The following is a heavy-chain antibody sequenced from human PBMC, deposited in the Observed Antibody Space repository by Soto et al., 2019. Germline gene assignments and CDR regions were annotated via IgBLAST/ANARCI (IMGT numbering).Heavy chain of an antibody. Sequence: QVQLQQWGAGLLKPSETLSLTCAVYGGSFSGYYWTWIRQSPEKGLEWIGEVNHSGTTYYNPSLKTRITISVHTAKNQFSVKMRSVTAADTAVYYCARGIGYCSSSNCYSSRRLRFDAWGQGTLVTVSS. V-gene: IGHV4-34*01. D-gene: IGHD2-2*01. CDR1: GGSFSGYY. CDR3: ARGIGYCSSSNCYSSRRLRFDA. J-gene: IGHJ4*02. CDR2: VNHSGTT.